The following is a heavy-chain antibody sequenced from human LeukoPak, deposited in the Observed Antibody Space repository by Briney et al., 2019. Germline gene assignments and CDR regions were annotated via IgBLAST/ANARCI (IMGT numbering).Heavy chain of an antibody. J-gene: IGHJ4*02. Sequence: GGSLRLSCAASGFTFSSYGMHWVRQAPGKGLEWVAVISYDGSNKYYADSVKGRFTISRDNSKNTLYLQMNSLRAEDTAVYYCARSLRGGWIFDYWGQGTLVTVSS. CDR3: ARSLRGGWIFDY. D-gene: IGHD6-19*01. V-gene: IGHV3-30*03. CDR2: ISYDGSNK. CDR1: GFTFSSYG.